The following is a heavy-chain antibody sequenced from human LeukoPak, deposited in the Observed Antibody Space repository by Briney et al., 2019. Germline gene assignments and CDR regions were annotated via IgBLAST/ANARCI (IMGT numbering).Heavy chain of an antibody. D-gene: IGHD3-3*01. CDR2: INPSGGST. CDR3: ARGGDYDFWSGHKVYYYYMDV. V-gene: IGHV1-46*01. J-gene: IGHJ6*03. Sequence: ASVKVSCKASGYTSTSYYMHWVRQAPGQGLEWMGIINPSGGSTSYAQKFQGRVTMTRDMSTTTVYMELSSRRSEDKAVYYCARGGDYDFWSGHKVYYYYMDVWGKGTTVTVSS. CDR1: GYTSTSYY.